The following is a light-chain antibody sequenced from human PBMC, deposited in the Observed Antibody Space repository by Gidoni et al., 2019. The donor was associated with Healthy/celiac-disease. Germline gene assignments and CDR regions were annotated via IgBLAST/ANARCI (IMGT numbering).Light chain of an antibody. CDR2: AAS. V-gene: IGKV1-39*01. J-gene: IGKJ4*01. Sequence: DIQITQSPSSLSASVGERVTITCRARQSISSSLNWYQQKPGKAPKLLIYAASSMQSGVPSRFSGSGSGTDFTLTISSLQPEDFATYYCQQSYSTPRFGGGTKVEIK. CDR3: QQSYSTPR. CDR1: QSISSS.